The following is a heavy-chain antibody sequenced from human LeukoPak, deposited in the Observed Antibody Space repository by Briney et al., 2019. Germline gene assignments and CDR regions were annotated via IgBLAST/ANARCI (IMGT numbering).Heavy chain of an antibody. J-gene: IGHJ4*02. CDR2: ISGSGGNT. CDR1: GFTFSSHA. D-gene: IGHD2-15*01. V-gene: IGHV3-23*01. Sequence: GGSLRLSCTPSGFTFSSHAMSWVRQAPGKGLEWVSAISGSGGNTYYADSVKGRFTISRDNSKNTLYLQMNSLRAEDTAVYYCAKEPYCSGGSCYRRGSYFDYWGQGTLVTVSS. CDR3: AKEPYCSGGSCYRRGSYFDY.